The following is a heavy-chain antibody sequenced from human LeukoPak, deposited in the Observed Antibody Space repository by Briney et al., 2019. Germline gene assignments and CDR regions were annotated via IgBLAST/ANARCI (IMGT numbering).Heavy chain of an antibody. V-gene: IGHV3-23*01. CDR3: ARVQLAYSYGLFDN. CDR1: GFTFSSYA. CDR2: MSGSGGTT. Sequence: SGGSLRLSCAASGFTFSSYAMSWVRQAPGKGLEWVSSMSGSGGTTYYADSVKGRFTISRDNSKNTLYLQMNSLRAEDTAVYYCARVQLAYSYGLFDNWGQGSLVTVSS. D-gene: IGHD4-11*01. J-gene: IGHJ4*02.